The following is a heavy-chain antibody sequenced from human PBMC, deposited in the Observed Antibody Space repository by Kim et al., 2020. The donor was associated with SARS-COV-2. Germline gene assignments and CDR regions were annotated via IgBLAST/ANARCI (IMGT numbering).Heavy chain of an antibody. CDR1: GGSFSGYY. CDR3: ARGYGYDILTGHYYFDY. V-gene: IGHV4-34*01. D-gene: IGHD3-9*01. Sequence: SETLSLTCAVYGGSFSGYYWSWIRQPPGKGLEWIGEINHSGSTNYNPSLKSRVTISVDTSKNQFSLKLSSVTAADTAVYYCARGYGYDILTGHYYFDYWGQGTLVTVSS. CDR2: INHSGST. J-gene: IGHJ4*02.